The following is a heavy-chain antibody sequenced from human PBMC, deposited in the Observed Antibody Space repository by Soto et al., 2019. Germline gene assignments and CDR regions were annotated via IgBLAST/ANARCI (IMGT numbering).Heavy chain of an antibody. V-gene: IGHV5-51*01. J-gene: IGHJ5*02. D-gene: IGHD6-19*01. CDR3: ARHQPGGWHNNWFDP. CDR2: IYPGDSDT. CDR1: GYSFTSYW. Sequence: GESLKISCKGSGYSFTSYWIGWVRQMPGKGLEWMGIIYPGDSDTRYSPSFQGQVTISADKSISTAYLQWSSLKASDTAMYYCARHQPGGWHNNWFDPWGQGTLVTVSS.